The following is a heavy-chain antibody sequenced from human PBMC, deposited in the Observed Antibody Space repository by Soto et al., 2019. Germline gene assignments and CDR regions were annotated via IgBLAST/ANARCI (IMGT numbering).Heavy chain of an antibody. CDR1: GFTFEDHA. D-gene: IGHD3-22*01. Sequence: LRLSCAAIGFTFEDHAMHWIRQVPGKGLEWVAGINWNSGITGYADSVKGRFTISRDNANNSLHLEMNSLKTEDTAFYYCAKGRGALTVVSNWFDPWGQGTLVTVSS. CDR3: AKGRGALTVVSNWFDP. J-gene: IGHJ5*02. V-gene: IGHV3-9*01. CDR2: INWNSGIT.